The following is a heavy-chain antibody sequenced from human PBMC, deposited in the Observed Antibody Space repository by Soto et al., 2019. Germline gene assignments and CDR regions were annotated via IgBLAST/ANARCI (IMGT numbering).Heavy chain of an antibody. Sequence: PSETLSLTCTVSGGSISGSSYYWGWMRQPPGKGLEWIGSIYYSGSTYYNPSLKSRVTISVDTSKNQFSLKLSSVTAADTAVYYCARHVRSSTNTLRGGCFDPWGQGTLVTVSS. CDR1: GGSISGSSYY. D-gene: IGHD2-2*01. V-gene: IGHV4-39*01. J-gene: IGHJ5*02. CDR3: ARHVRSSTNTLRGGCFDP. CDR2: IYYSGST.